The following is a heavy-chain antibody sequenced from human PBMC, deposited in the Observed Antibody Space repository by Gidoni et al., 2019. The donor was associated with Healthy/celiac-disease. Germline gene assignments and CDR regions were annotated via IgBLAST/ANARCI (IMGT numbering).Heavy chain of an antibody. J-gene: IGHJ4*02. D-gene: IGHD3-10*01. V-gene: IGHV4-39*01. Sequence: QLQLQESGPGLVKPSETLSLTCTVSGGSISSSSYYWGWIRQPPGKGLEWIGSIYYSGSTYYNPSLKSRVTISVDTSKNQFSLKLSSVTAADTAVYYCARPHYYGSGSIDYWGQGTLVTVSS. CDR1: GGSISSSSYY. CDR3: ARPHYYGSGSIDY. CDR2: IYYSGST.